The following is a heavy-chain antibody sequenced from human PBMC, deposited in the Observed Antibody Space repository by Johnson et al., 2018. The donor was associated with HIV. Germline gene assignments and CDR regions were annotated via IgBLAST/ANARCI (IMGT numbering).Heavy chain of an antibody. D-gene: IGHD1-14*01. CDR2: ISNDGSQR. CDR3: ARQTIRAFDI. Sequence: QVQLVESGGGVVQPGRSLRLSCAASGFTLSHYGMDCVRQAPGKGLERVAVISNDGSQRYYADSVTGRFTISRANTMNTLSLQMDSLRSEDTAVYYCARQTIRAFDIWGQGTMVTVSS. CDR1: GFTLSHYG. V-gene: IGHV3-30*03. J-gene: IGHJ3*02.